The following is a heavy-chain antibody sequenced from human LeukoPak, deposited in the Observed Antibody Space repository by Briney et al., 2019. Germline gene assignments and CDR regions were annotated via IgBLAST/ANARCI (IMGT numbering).Heavy chain of an antibody. Sequence: SETLSLTCTASGGSISSYYWSWIRQPPGKGLEWIGYIYYSGSTNYNPSLKSRVTITVDTSKNQFSLKQNSVTAADTAVYYCARGGVAVERFDYWGQGTLVTVSS. J-gene: IGHJ4*02. CDR3: ARGGVAVERFDY. V-gene: IGHV4-59*08. D-gene: IGHD6-19*01. CDR1: GGSISSYY. CDR2: IYYSGST.